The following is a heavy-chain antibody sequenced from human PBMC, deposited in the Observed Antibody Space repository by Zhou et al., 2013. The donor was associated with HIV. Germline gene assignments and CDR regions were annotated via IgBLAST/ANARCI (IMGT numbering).Heavy chain of an antibody. V-gene: IGHV1-69*05. CDR1: GGTLSSYS. Sequence: QVQLVQSGAEVKRPGSSVKVSCKSSGGTLSSYSISWVRQAPGQGFEWMGGIIPSFGTANYARKFQGRLTIIMDESTSTAYMELRSLRSDDTAIYYCARDLAAVGTSGWFDPLGPGNPGHR. D-gene: IGHD6-13*01. J-gene: IGHJ5*02. CDR2: IIPSFGTA. CDR3: ARDLAAVGTSGWFDP.